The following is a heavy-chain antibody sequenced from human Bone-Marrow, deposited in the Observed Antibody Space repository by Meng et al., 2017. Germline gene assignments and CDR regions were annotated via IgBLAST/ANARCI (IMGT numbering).Heavy chain of an antibody. J-gene: IGHJ4*02. Sequence: SETLSLTCTVSGYSISSGYYWGWIRQPPGKGLEWIGSIYHSGSTYYNPSLKSRVTISVDTSKNQFSLKLSSVTAADTAVYYCARVVWFGESYYWGQGTLVTGSS. D-gene: IGHD3-10*01. CDR2: IYHSGST. CDR1: GYSISSGYY. CDR3: ARVVWFGESYY. V-gene: IGHV4-38-2*02.